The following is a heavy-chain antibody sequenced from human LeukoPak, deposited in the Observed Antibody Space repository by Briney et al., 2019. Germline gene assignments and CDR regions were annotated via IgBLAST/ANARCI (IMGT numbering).Heavy chain of an antibody. Sequence: SDTLSLTCTVSGGSINRYYWSWIRQPPGKGLECIGYIYCSGSTNYNPYIQSRVTMSVDTSKTQFSLKLSSVTAADTAVYYCARAGITQTTSWFDPWGQGTLVNVSS. D-gene: IGHD1-20*01. CDR3: ARAGITQTTSWFDP. J-gene: IGHJ5*02. CDR1: GGSINRYY. CDR2: IYCSGST. V-gene: IGHV4-59*07.